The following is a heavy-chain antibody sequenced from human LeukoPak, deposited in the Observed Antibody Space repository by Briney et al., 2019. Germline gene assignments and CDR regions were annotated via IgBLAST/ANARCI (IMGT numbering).Heavy chain of an antibody. Sequence: PGGSLRLSCAASGFTFSSYAMHWVRQAPGKGLEWVSSISSSSRYIYYADSVKGRFTISRDSAKKSLYLQMSSLRAEDTAVYYCARSKGAQADAFDIWGQGTMVTVSS. J-gene: IGHJ3*02. CDR2: ISSSSRYI. V-gene: IGHV3-21*01. CDR3: ARSKGAQADAFDI. CDR1: GFTFSSYA.